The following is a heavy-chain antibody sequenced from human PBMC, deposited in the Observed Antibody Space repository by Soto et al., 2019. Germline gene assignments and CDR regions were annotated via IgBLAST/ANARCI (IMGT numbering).Heavy chain of an antibody. CDR1: GDSVSSNSAA. J-gene: IGHJ6*04. Sequence: TLSLTCAISGDSVSSNSAAWNWIRQSPSRGLEWLGRTYYRSKWYNDYAVSVKTRITINPDTSKNQFSLQLNYVTPEDTAVYYCARAHYDCGSGYPNYYLYGVDVWGEGTTVSVSS. D-gene: IGHD3-3*01. CDR3: ARAHYDCGSGYPNYYLYGVDV. CDR2: TYYRSKWYN. V-gene: IGHV6-1*01.